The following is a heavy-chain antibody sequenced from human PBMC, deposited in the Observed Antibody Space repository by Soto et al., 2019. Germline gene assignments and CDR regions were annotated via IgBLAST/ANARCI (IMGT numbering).Heavy chain of an antibody. CDR1: GFTFSNAW. D-gene: IGHD2-2*01. CDR3: TTGYQLLPFDY. J-gene: IGHJ4*02. Sequence: GGSLSLSCAASGFTFSNAWMSWVHQAPGKGLEWVGRIKSKTDGGTTDYAAPVKGRFTTSRDDSKKTLYLQMNSLKTEDTAVYYCTTGYQLLPFDYWGQGTLVTVSS. V-gene: IGHV3-15*01. CDR2: IKSKTDGGTT.